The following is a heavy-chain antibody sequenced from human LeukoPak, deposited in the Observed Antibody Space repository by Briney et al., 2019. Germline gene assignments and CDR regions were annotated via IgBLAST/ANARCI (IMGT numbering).Heavy chain of an antibody. J-gene: IGHJ4*02. CDR3: SRDRRGWYIFDY. V-gene: IGHV1-3*01. D-gene: IGHD6-19*01. Sequence: AVKVPCKASGYTFTSYSKHWVRQAPGERLEWMGWINDSNGNTKYLQKFKGRVTITRDTSARTVCMELSRLRSEDTAVYYCSRDRRGWYIFDYWCQGTGVTVSS. CDR2: INDSNGNT. CDR1: GYTFTSYS.